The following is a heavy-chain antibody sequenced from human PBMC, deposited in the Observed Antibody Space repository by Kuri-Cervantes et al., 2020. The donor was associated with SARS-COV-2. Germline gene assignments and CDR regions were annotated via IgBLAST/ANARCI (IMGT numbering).Heavy chain of an antibody. CDR3: AHRHSDFWSGYFNY. V-gene: IGHV2-5*05. CDR2: IYWDDDK. CDR1: GFSPSTSRVG. Sequence: SGPTLATPTQILTPTFTFSGFSPSTSRVGVGWIRQHPGKALEWLALIYWDDDKRYGPSLKSRLTITNDTSKNQVVLTMTNMDPVDTATYYCAHRHSDFWSGYFNYWGQGTLVTVSS. D-gene: IGHD3-3*01. J-gene: IGHJ4*02.